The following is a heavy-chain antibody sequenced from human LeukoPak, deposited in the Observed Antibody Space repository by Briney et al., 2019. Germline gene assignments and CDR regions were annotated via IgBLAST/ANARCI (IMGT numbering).Heavy chain of an antibody. CDR2: ISAYNGNT. J-gene: IGHJ4*02. D-gene: IGHD3-22*01. V-gene: IGHV1-18*01. CDR3: ARMPTYYYDSSGYYSGATTIDY. CDR1: GYTFTSYG. Sequence: GASVKVSCKASGYTFTSYGISWVRQAPGQGLEWMGWISAYNGNTNYAQKLQGRVTMTTDTSTSTAYMELRSLRSDDTAVYYCARMPTYYYDSSGYYSGATTIDYWGQGTLVTVSS.